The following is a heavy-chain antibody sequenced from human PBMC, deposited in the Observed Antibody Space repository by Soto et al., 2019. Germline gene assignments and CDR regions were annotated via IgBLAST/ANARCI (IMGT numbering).Heavy chain of an antibody. CDR1: GFTFSSYW. D-gene: IGHD5-18*01. CDR3: XXXXXXXXXXXSYGAAFDI. J-gene: IGHJ3*02. Sequence: GGSLRLSCAASGFTFSSYWMSWVRQAPGKGLEWVANIKQDGSEKYYVDSVKGRFTISRDNAKNSLYLQMNSLRAEDTAVYYCXXXXXXXXXXXSYGAAFDIWGQGTMVTVSS. CDR2: IKQDGSEK. V-gene: IGHV3-7*03.